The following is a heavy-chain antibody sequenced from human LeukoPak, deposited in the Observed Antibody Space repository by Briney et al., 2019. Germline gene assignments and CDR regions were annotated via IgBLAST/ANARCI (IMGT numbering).Heavy chain of an antibody. CDR2: IYHSGST. D-gene: IGHD2-2*01. CDR3: ARVEDIVVPSTFDY. J-gene: IGHJ4*02. V-gene: IGHV4-38-2*02. Sequence: SETLSLTCTVSGYSITSGYYWGWIRQPPGKGLEWIGSIYHSGSTYYNPSLKSRVTISVDTSKNQFSLNLSSMTAADTAVYYCARVEDIVVPSTFDYWGQGTLVTVSS. CDR1: GYSITSGYY.